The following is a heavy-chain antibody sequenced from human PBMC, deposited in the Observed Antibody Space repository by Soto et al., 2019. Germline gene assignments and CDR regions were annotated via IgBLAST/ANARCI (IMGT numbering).Heavy chain of an antibody. CDR3: ARDGYSYGSPFDY. J-gene: IGHJ4*02. D-gene: IGHD5-18*01. Sequence: EVQLVESGGGLVQPGGSLRLSCAASGFTFSSYEMNWVRQAPGKGLEWVSYISTSGDTKYYADSVKGRFTISRDNAKNSLYLQMNSLRAEDTAVYYCARDGYSYGSPFDYWGQGTLVTVSS. CDR2: ISTSGDTK. CDR1: GFTFSSYE. V-gene: IGHV3-48*03.